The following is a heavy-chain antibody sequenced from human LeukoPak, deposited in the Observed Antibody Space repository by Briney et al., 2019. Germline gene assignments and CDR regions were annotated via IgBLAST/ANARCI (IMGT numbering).Heavy chain of an antibody. Sequence: SETLSLTCTVSGGSISSYYWNWIRQPPGKGLEWIGYIYYSGSTNYNPSLKSRVTISVDTSKNQFSLKLSSVTAADTAVYYCSRGRWSSGWFDYWGQGTLVTVSS. CDR3: SRGRWSSGWFDY. V-gene: IGHV4-59*01. D-gene: IGHD6-19*01. CDR2: IYYSGST. CDR1: GGSISSYY. J-gene: IGHJ4*02.